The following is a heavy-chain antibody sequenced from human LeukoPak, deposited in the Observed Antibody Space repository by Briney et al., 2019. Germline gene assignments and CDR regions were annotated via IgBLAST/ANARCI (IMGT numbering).Heavy chain of an antibody. V-gene: IGHV1-69*04. CDR3: ARDSGGYYDSSGYSDY. J-gene: IGHJ4*02. D-gene: IGHD3-22*01. CDR2: IIPILGIA. Sequence: ASVKVSCKASGYTFTGYYMHWVRQAPGQGLEWMGRIIPILGIANYAQKFQGRVTITADKSTSTAYMELSSLRSEDTAVYYCARDSGGYYDSSGYSDYWGQGTLVTVSS. CDR1: GYTFTGYY.